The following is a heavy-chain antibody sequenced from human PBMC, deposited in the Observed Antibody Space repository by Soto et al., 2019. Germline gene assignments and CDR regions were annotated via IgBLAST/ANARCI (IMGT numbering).Heavy chain of an antibody. J-gene: IGHJ3*02. CDR1: GYPVTAYY. Sequence: QLHLVQSGAVVKKPGASVTVSCSASGYPVTAYYMHWVRQAPGRGLEWMGGINPATGAAKYTQTFPGRVTMTRETATGTVFMELSGLRSADTAVFYCARGGGVGVAGSAAFDMWGQGTLVTVSS. D-gene: IGHD3-3*01. CDR3: ARGGGVGVAGSAAFDM. CDR2: INPATGAA. V-gene: IGHV1-2*02.